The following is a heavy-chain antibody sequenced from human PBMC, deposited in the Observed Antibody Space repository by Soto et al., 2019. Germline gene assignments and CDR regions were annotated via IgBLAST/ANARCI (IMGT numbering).Heavy chain of an antibody. D-gene: IGHD2-15*01. CDR3: AKDNRRYCSGGSCHWFDP. V-gene: IGHV3-21*01. CDR1: GFTFTRYS. CDR2: ISSTTNYI. J-gene: IGHJ5*02. Sequence: GSLRLSCAASGFTFTRYSMNWVRQAPGKGLEWVSSISSTTNYIYYGDSMKGRFTISRDNSKNTLYLQMNSLRAEDTAVYYCAKDNRRYCSGGSCHWFDPWGQGTLVTVSS.